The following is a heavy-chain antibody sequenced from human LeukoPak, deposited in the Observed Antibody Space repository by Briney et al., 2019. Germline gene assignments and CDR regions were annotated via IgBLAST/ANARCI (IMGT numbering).Heavy chain of an antibody. D-gene: IGHD1-26*01. Sequence: PGGSLRLSCAASGFTFSSYSMNWVRQAPGKGLEWVSSISSSSSYIYYADSVKGRFTISRDNAKNSLYLQMNSLRAEDTAVYYCARSPPSGSHGEAGYWGQGTLVTVSS. V-gene: IGHV3-21*01. CDR1: GFTFSSYS. CDR3: ARSPPSGSHGEAGY. CDR2: ISSSSSYI. J-gene: IGHJ4*02.